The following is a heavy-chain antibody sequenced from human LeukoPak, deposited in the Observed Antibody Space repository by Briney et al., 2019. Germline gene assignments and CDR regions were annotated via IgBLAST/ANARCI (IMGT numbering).Heavy chain of an antibody. V-gene: IGHV3-74*01. D-gene: IGHD5-12*01. Sequence: PGGSLRLSCAASGFTFSSFWMHWVRQDPGKGLVWFSRISPDGMTTVHADSVKGRFTISRDNAKNSLYLQMSSLRAEDTAVYHCVTDVSGSLGDWGQGTLVTVSS. CDR2: ISPDGMTT. CDR3: VTDVSGSLGD. CDR1: GFTFSSFW. J-gene: IGHJ4*02.